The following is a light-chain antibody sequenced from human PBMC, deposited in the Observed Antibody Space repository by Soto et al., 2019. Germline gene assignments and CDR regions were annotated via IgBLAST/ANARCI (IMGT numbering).Light chain of an antibody. J-gene: IGKJ5*01. CDR2: DTS. Sequence: TVMTHSPGTLSVSLGERATLSFRSSQSVSIHLAWYQQKPGQAPRLLIYDTSTRATGIPARFSGSGSGTEFTLTISSLQSEDFAVYYCQQYSNWPPITFGQGTRLEI. CDR1: QSVSIH. CDR3: QQYSNWPPIT. V-gene: IGKV3-15*01.